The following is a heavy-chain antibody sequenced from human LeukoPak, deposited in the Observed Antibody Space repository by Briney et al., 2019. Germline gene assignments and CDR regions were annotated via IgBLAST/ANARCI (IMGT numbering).Heavy chain of an antibody. Sequence: ASVKVSCKASGYTFTGYYTHWVRQAPGQGLEWMGWINPNSGGTNYAQKFQGRVTMTRDTSISTAYMELSRLRSDDTAVYYCAAAYSSGWYSPYYWGQGTLVTVSS. CDR2: INPNSGGT. J-gene: IGHJ4*02. CDR3: AAAYSSGWYSPYY. V-gene: IGHV1-2*02. CDR1: GYTFTGYY. D-gene: IGHD6-19*01.